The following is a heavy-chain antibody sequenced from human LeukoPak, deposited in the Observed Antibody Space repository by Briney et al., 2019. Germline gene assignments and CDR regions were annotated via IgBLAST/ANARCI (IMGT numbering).Heavy chain of an antibody. V-gene: IGHV4-59*12. Sequence: SETLSLTCTVSGGSISSYYWSWIRQPPGKGLEWIGYIYYSGSTTYSPSLKSRVTISVDTSKNQFSLKLSSVTAADTAVYYCAGDNVIGAAGIFGYWGQGTLVTVSS. CDR2: IYYSGST. D-gene: IGHD6-13*01. J-gene: IGHJ4*02. CDR1: GGSISSYY. CDR3: AGDNVIGAAGIFGY.